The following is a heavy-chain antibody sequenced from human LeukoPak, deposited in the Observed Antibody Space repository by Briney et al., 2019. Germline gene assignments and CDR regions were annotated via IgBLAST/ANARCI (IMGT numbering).Heavy chain of an antibody. V-gene: IGHV3-23*01. D-gene: IGHD3-22*01. CDR2: ISGSGGST. Sequence: GGSLRLSCAASGFTFSSYAMSCVRQAPGKGLEWVSAISGSGGSTYYADSVKGRFTIPRDNSKNTLYLQMNSLRAEETAVYYCAKDRRGDYYYDSSGYLPLAFDIWGQGTMVTVSS. J-gene: IGHJ3*02. CDR3: AKDRRGDYYYDSSGYLPLAFDI. CDR1: GFTFSSYA.